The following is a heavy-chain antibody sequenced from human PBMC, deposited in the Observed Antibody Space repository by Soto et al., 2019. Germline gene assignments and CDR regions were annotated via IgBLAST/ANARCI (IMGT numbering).Heavy chain of an antibody. CDR3: ARGGSLYWYFDL. CDR1: GYTFTNYA. Sequence: QVQLVQSGAEVKKPGASVKVSCKASGYTFTNYAMHWVRQAPGQRLEWMGWINAGNGNTKYSQKFQGRVTITRETSASTAYMALSSLRSEDTAVYYCARGGSLYWYFDLWGRGTLVTVSS. J-gene: IGHJ2*01. V-gene: IGHV1-3*01. CDR2: INAGNGNT. D-gene: IGHD1-26*01.